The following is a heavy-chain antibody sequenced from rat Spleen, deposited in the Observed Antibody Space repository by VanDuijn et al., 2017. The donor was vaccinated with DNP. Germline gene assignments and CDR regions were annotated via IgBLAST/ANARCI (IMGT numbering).Heavy chain of an antibody. D-gene: IGHD1-6*01. CDR1: GFTFSDFY. Sequence: EVQLVDSGGGLVQPGRSLKLSCAASGFTFSDFYMAWVRQAPKKGLEWVATISTSGSKIYYPDSVKGLFTISRDNAKSILFLQMNSLKSEDTATYYCTRQDYYFNKWVWFAYWGQGTLVTVSS. V-gene: IGHV5-25*01. J-gene: IGHJ3*01. CDR3: TRQDYYFNKWVWFAY. CDR2: ISTSGSKI.